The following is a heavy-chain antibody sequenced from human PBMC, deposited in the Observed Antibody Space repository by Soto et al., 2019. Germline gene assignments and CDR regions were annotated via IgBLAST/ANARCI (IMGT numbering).Heavy chain of an antibody. Sequence: QVQVVESGGGVVQPGRSLRLSCAASGFTLSCCRMHWVRQAPGKGLEWVGGITYDGSEIHYGDSVKGRFTISRDSSENTVYLLRVSVRVEDSAVYYCVKEQSSGFYRVVDYWGQGTLVTVSP. J-gene: IGHJ4*02. CDR1: GFTLSCCR. CDR3: VKEQSSGFYRVVDY. V-gene: IGHV3-30*18. CDR2: ITYDGSEI. D-gene: IGHD6-19*01.